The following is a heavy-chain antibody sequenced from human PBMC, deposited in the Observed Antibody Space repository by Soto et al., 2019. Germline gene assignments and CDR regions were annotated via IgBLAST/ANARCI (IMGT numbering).Heavy chain of an antibody. J-gene: IGHJ4*02. D-gene: IGHD2-15*01. V-gene: IGHV3-74*01. CDR2: INSDGSST. Sequence: VQLVESGGGLVQPGGSLRLSCAASGFTFSSYWMHWVRQAPGKGLVWVSRINSDGSSTSYADSVKGRLTISRDNAKNTLYRQRTSLRAEDTAVYYCVRTSLVVAAATREDYWGQGTPVTVSS. CDR3: VRTSLVVAAATREDY. CDR1: GFTFSSYW.